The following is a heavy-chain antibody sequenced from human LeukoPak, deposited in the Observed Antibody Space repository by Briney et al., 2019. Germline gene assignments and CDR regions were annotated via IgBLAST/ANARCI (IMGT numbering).Heavy chain of an antibody. J-gene: IGHJ5*02. CDR3: ARDPQQQLAHFTLGWLDP. CDR1: GYTFTDYY. D-gene: IGHD6-13*01. CDR2: INPNSGGT. V-gene: IGHV1-2*02. Sequence: ASVKVSCKASGYTFTDYYIHWVRQAPGQGLEWMGWINPNSGGTDYAQRFQGRVTMTRDTSINTAYMELSRLTSDDTAVYYCARDPQQQLAHFTLGWLDPWGQGTLVTVSS.